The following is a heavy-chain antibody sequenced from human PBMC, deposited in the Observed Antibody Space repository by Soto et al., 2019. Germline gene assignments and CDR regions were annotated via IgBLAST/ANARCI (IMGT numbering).Heavy chain of an antibody. D-gene: IGHD3-22*01. Sequence: QVQLVQSGAEVKKPGSSVKVSCKASGGTFSSYAISWVRQAPGQGLEWMGGIIPIFGTANYAQKFQGRVTITADDSTSTAYMERSRLRSEDTAVYYCARDYGSSGKAPWAPNWFDPWCQGTLVTVSS. V-gene: IGHV1-69*01. J-gene: IGHJ5*02. CDR2: IIPIFGTA. CDR1: GGTFSSYA. CDR3: ARDYGSSGKAPWAPNWFDP.